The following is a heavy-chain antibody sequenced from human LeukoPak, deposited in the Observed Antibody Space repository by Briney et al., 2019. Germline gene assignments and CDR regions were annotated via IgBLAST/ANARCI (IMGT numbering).Heavy chain of an antibody. CDR3: AKDRDIVVVVAAFFDY. V-gene: IGHV3-15*01. CDR1: GFTFSNAW. J-gene: IGHJ4*02. CDR2: IKSKTDSGTA. Sequence: GGSLRLSCVVSGFTFSNAWMSWVRQAPGKGLEWVGRIKSKTDSGTAHNAAPVEGRFAITRDDSKNTLYLQMNSLKSEDTAVYYCAKDRDIVVVVAAFFDYWGQGTLVTVSS. D-gene: IGHD2-15*01.